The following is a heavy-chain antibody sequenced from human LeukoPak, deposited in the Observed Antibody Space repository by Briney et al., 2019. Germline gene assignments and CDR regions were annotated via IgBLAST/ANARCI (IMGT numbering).Heavy chain of an antibody. CDR3: ARVSSSSWYYYYYYMDV. Sequence: ASVKVSCKASGYTFTCYYMHWVRQAPGQGLEWMGWINPNSGGTNYAQKFQGRVTMTRDTSISTAYMELSRLRSDDTAVYYCARVSSSSWYYYYYYMDVWGKGTTVTISS. CDR2: INPNSGGT. J-gene: IGHJ6*03. V-gene: IGHV1-2*02. CDR1: GYTFTCYY. D-gene: IGHD6-13*01.